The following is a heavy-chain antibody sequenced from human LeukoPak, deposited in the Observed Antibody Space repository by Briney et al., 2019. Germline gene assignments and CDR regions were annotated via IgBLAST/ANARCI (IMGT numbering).Heavy chain of an antibody. V-gene: IGHV1-2*04. CDR1: GYTFTGYY. J-gene: IGHJ5*02. Sequence: ASVKVSCKASGYTFTGYYMHWVRQAPGPGLEWMGWINPNSGGTNYAQKFQGWVTMTRNTSISTAYMELSRLRSDDTAVYYCARDAGYSSGWYVGTEGNNWFDPWGQGTLVTVSS. D-gene: IGHD6-19*01. CDR3: ARDAGYSSGWYVGTEGNNWFDP. CDR2: INPNSGGT.